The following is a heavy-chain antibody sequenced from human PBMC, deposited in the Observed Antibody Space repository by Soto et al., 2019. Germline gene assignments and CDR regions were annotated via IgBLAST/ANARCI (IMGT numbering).Heavy chain of an antibody. J-gene: IGHJ4*02. V-gene: IGHV3-23*01. CDR2: ISGSGDST. CDR3: AKDTSTSGYGYFDY. Sequence: PGGSLRLSCAASGITFSRYALSWVRQAPGKGLEWVSAISGSGDSTYYADSVKGRFTISRDNSKNTLFLQMNSLRAEDTALYYCAKDTSTSGYGYFDYWGQGTLVTVSS. CDR1: GITFSRYA. D-gene: IGHD5-12*01.